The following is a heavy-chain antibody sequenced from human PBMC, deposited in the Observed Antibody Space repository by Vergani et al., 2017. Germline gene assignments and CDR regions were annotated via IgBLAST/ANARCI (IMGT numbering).Heavy chain of an antibody. V-gene: IGHV4-59*01. Sequence: QVQLQESGPGLVKPSETLSLTCTVSGGSISSYYWSWIRQPPGKGLEWIGYIYYSGSTNYNPSLKSRVTISVDTSKNQFSLKLSSVTAADTAVYYCARGRNSATQWFDPWGQGTLVTVSS. CDR2: IYYSGST. J-gene: IGHJ5*02. CDR3: ARGRNSATQWFDP. CDR1: GGSISSYY. D-gene: IGHD4-23*01.